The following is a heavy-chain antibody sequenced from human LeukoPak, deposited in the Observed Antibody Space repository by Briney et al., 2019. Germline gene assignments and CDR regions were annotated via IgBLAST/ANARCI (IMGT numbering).Heavy chain of an antibody. CDR1: GYTFTGYY. CDR2: INPNSGGT. Sequence: SVKVSCKASGYTFTGYYMHWVRQAPGQGLEWMGWINPNSGGTNYAQKFQGRVTMTRDTSISTAYMELSRLRSDDTAVYYCAREIAGVNSRKYYFDYWGQGTLVTVSS. J-gene: IGHJ4*02. D-gene: IGHD1-14*01. V-gene: IGHV1-2*02. CDR3: AREIAGVNSRKYYFDY.